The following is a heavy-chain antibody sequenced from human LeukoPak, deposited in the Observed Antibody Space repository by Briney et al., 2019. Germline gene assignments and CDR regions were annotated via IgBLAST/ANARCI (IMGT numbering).Heavy chain of an antibody. V-gene: IGHV4-34*01. D-gene: IGHD6-13*01. CDR1: GGSFSGYY. CDR3: ARDVRSSWYSPWFDP. CDR2: INHSGST. J-gene: IGHJ5*02. Sequence: SETLSLTCAVYGGSFSGYYWSWIRQPPGKGLEWIGEINHSGSTNYNPSLKSRVAISVDTSKNQFSLKLSSVTAADTAVYYCARDVRSSWYSPWFDPWGQGTLVTVSS.